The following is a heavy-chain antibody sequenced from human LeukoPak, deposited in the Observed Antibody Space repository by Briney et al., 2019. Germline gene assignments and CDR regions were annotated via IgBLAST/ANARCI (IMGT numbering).Heavy chain of an antibody. D-gene: IGHD2-2*01. J-gene: IGHJ6*03. Sequence: SETLSLTCTVSGGSLSSYYWSWIRQPAGKGLEWIGRVYTSGSTNYNPSLKSRVTMSIDTSKNQFSLEVSSVTAADTAVYYCARAPGYCSTTSCEYYYYMDVWGKETTVTVSS. CDR1: GGSLSSYY. CDR2: VYTSGST. V-gene: IGHV4-4*07. CDR3: ARAPGYCSTTSCEYYYYMDV.